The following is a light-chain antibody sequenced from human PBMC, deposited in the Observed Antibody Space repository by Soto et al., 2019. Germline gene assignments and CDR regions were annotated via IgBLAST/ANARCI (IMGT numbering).Light chain of an antibody. CDR1: SSDVGDYNY. Sequence: QSALTQPASVSGSPGQSITISCTGTSSDVGDYNYVSWYQQHPGKAPKLMIYDVSNRPSGVSNRFSGSKSGNTASLTVSGLQAEDEADHYCSSYTSSSTLVFGGGTKVTVL. J-gene: IGLJ2*01. V-gene: IGLV2-14*01. CDR2: DVS. CDR3: SSYTSSSTLV.